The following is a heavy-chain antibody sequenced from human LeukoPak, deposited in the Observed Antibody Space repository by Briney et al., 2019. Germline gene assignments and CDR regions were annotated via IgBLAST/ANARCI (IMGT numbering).Heavy chain of an antibody. CDR3: AKAFYHYDSSGYYFSFDY. CDR2: ISGSGGST. Sequence: PGGSLRLSCAASGFTFSSYAMSWVRQAPGKGLEWVSAISGSGGSTYYADPVKGRFTISRDNSKNTLYLQMNSLRAEDTAVYYCAKAFYHYDSSGYYFSFDYWGQGTLVTVSS. D-gene: IGHD3-22*01. J-gene: IGHJ4*02. CDR1: GFTFSSYA. V-gene: IGHV3-23*01.